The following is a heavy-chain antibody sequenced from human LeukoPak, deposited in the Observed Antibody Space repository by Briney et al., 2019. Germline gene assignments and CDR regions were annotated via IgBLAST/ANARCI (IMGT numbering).Heavy chain of an antibody. J-gene: IGHJ2*01. CDR2: ISAYKGNT. Sequence: ASVKVSCKASGYSFNVHGMTWVRQAPGQGLEWMGWISAYKGNTNYAAKFQGRVTMTTDTSTSTGYMELTSLRSDGTAVYYCARTLGGNYVEMATGVDLWGRGTLVTVS. CDR3: ARTLGGNYVEMATGVDL. V-gene: IGHV1-18*04. D-gene: IGHD5-24*01. CDR1: GYSFNVHG.